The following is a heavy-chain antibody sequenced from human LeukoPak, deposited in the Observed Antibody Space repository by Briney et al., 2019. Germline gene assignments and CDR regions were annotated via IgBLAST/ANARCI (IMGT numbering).Heavy chain of an antibody. V-gene: IGHV3-74*01. CDR2: INSDGSST. Sequence: GGSLRLSCAASGFTFSSYWMHWVRQAPGKELVWVSRINSDGSSTSYADSVKGRFTISRDNAKNTLYLQMNSLRAEDTAVYYCARARYGGNYYFDYWGQGTLVTVSS. D-gene: IGHD4-23*01. CDR1: GFTFSSYW. J-gene: IGHJ4*02. CDR3: ARARYGGNYYFDY.